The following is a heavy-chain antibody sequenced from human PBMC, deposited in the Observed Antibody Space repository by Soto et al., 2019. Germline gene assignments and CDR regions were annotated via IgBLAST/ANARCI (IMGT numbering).Heavy chain of an antibody. CDR3: AKAGWGGDYYYGLDV. V-gene: IGHV3-53*05. D-gene: IGHD2-21*01. Sequence: EVQLVETGGGLIQPGGSLRLSCAASGFTVSSNYMSWVRQAPGKGLEWVSIIYSGGSTYYADSVQGRFTISRDNSKNTVSLQMNGLTSEDTAAYYCAKAGWGGDYYYGLDVWGQGTTVTVSS. CDR1: GFTVSSNY. CDR2: IYSGGST. J-gene: IGHJ6*02.